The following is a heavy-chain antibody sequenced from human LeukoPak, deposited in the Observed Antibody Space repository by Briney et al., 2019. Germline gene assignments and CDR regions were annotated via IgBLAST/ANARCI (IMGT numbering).Heavy chain of an antibody. CDR3: ARAPLYGGNLYYFDY. CDR1: GFTVSSNY. CDR2: IYSGGST. D-gene: IGHD4-23*01. J-gene: IGHJ4*02. Sequence: PGGSLRLSCAASGFTVSSNYMCWVRQAPGKGLEWVSVIYSGGSTYYADSVKGRFTISRDNSKNTLYLQMNSLRAEDTAVYYCARAPLYGGNLYYFDYWGQGTLVTVSS. V-gene: IGHV3-66*01.